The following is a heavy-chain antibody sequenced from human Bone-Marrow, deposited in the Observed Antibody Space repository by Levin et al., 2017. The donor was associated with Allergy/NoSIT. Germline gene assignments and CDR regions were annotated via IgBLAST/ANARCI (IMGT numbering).Heavy chain of an antibody. D-gene: IGHD1-14*01. CDR3: ARTNSEPSQTPGLRDFDF. J-gene: IGHJ4*02. V-gene: IGHV3-72*01. Sequence: GGSLRLSCTVSGFTLSDHYIDWVRQAPGKGLEWVARSRDKTRSHTTSYAASVQGRFTLSRDDSKNSVYLQMNSLRTGDTAMYYCARTNSEPSQTPGLRDFDFWGQGTLVSVSS. CDR1: GFTLSDHY. CDR2: SRDKTRSHTT.